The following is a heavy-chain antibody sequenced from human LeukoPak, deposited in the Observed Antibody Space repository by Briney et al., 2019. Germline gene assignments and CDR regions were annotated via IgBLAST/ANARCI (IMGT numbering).Heavy chain of an antibody. Sequence: ASVKVSCKASGYTFTTFEISWVRQAPGQGLEWMGWVNPNSGDTGYAQQIQGRVNLTRNTAIATVYMELSSLKSEDTAVYYCARVDTGLTYWGQGTLIIVSS. CDR1: GYTFTTFE. J-gene: IGHJ4*02. V-gene: IGHV1-8*02. CDR2: VNPNSGDT. CDR3: ARVDTGLTY. D-gene: IGHD2-8*02.